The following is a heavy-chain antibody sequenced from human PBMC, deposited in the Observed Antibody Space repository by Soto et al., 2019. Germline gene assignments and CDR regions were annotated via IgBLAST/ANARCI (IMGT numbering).Heavy chain of an antibody. V-gene: IGHV3-7*04. CDR1: GFTFSSYW. J-gene: IGHJ6*02. CDR3: ARENEAMVRGVITPHTDYYYGMDV. CDR2: IKQDGSEK. D-gene: IGHD3-10*01. Sequence: GESLKISCAVSGFTFSSYWMSWVRQAPGKGLEWVANIKQDGSEKYYVDSVKGRFTISRDNAKNSLYLQMNSLRAEDTAVYYCARENEAMVRGVITPHTDYYYGMDVWGQGTTVTVSS.